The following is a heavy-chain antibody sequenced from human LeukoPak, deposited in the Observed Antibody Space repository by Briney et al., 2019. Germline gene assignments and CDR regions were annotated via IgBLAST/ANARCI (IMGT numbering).Heavy chain of an antibody. J-gene: IGHJ3*02. CDR1: GFNFSNYA. CDR2: ISGSGGST. Sequence: GGSLRLSCAASGFNFSNYAMTWVRQAAGKGLEWVSGISGSGGSTYNADSVKGRFTISRDNSKNTLYLQMNSLRADDTAVYYCAKRIYYQYVWGSSSGAFDIWGRGTMVTVSS. D-gene: IGHD3-16*01. CDR3: AKRIYYQYVWGSSSGAFDI. V-gene: IGHV3-23*01.